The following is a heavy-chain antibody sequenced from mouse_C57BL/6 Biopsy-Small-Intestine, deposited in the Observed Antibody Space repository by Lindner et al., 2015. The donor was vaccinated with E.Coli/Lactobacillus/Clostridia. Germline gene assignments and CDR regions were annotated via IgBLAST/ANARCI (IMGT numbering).Heavy chain of an antibody. Sequence: VQLQESGAELARPGASVKLSCKASGYTFTSYGISWVKQRTGQGLEWIGEIYPRSGNTYYNEKFKGKATLTADKSSSTAYMELRSLTSEDSAVYFCAREVTTEAYWGQGTLVTVSA. CDR3: AREVTTEAY. V-gene: IGHV1-81*01. J-gene: IGHJ3*01. D-gene: IGHD2-2*01. CDR1: GYTFTSYG. CDR2: IYPRSGNT.